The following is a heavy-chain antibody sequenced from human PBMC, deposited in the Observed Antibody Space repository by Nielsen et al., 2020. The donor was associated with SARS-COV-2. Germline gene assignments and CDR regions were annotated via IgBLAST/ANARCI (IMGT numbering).Heavy chain of an antibody. D-gene: IGHD3-10*01. Sequence: ASVKVSCKASSYTFTKYGITWVRQAPGQGLEWMGWISTYNGNTNYAQKFQGRVTMTTDTSTSTAYMDLKSLRSDDTAVYYCARVHGSGSYQPFDYWGQGTLVTVSS. V-gene: IGHV1-18*04. J-gene: IGHJ4*02. CDR1: SYTFTKYG. CDR3: ARVHGSGSYQPFDY. CDR2: ISTYNGNT.